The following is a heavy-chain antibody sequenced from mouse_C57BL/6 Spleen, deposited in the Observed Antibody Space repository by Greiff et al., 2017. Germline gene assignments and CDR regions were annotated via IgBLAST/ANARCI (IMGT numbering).Heavy chain of an antibody. CDR3: ARDELGRGEYYFDD. V-gene: IGHV5-4*01. CDR1: GFTFSSYA. J-gene: IGHJ2*01. D-gene: IGHD4-1*01. CDR2: ISDGGSYT. Sequence: EVKLMESGGGLVKPGGSLKLSCAASGFTFSSYAMSWVRQTPEKRLEWVATISDGGSYTSYPDNVKGRFTISRDNAKNNLYLQMSQLKSEDTAMYYCARDELGRGEYYFDDWGQGTTLTVSS.